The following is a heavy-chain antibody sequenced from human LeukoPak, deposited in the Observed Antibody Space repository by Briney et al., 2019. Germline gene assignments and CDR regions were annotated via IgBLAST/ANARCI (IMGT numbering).Heavy chain of an antibody. V-gene: IGHV5-51*01. Sequence: GESLKISCKGSGYSFTSYRIGWVRQMPGKGLEWMGIIYPGDSDTRYSPSFQGQVTISADKSISTAYLQWSSLKASDTAMYYCARHVSVTTGGDAFDIWGQGTMVTVSS. CDR1: GYSFTSYR. D-gene: IGHD4-17*01. CDR2: IYPGDSDT. CDR3: ARHVSVTTGGDAFDI. J-gene: IGHJ3*02.